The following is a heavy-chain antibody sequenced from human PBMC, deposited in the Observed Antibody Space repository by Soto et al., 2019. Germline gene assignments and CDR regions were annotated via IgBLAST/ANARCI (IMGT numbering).Heavy chain of an antibody. J-gene: IGHJ4*02. CDR1: GCSISSYH. V-gene: IGHV4-59*01. CDR3: ARDPPGGGGHTFDY. D-gene: IGHD3-10*01. CDR2: IYSGGST. Sequence: SETLSLTSTVSGCSISSYHWSWIRQPPGKGLEWIGYIYSGGSTNYNPSLKDRLTMSVDTSKNQFSLKLSSVTAADTAVYYCARDPPGGGGHTFDYWGQGTLVTVSS.